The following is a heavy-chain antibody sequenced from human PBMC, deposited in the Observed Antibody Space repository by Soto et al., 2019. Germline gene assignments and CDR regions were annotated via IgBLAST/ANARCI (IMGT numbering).Heavy chain of an antibody. D-gene: IGHD3-22*01. CDR3: ARRLYYDSSGFEGGGMDV. CDR1: GGSISSGVYY. V-gene: IGHV4-39*01. Sequence: SETLSLTCTVSGGSISSGVYYWGLIRQPPGKGLEWIGIIYYSGSTYYNPSLKSRVTISVDTSKNQFSLKLSSVTAADTAVYYCARRLYYDSSGFEGGGMDVWGQGTTVTV. CDR2: IYYSGST. J-gene: IGHJ6*02.